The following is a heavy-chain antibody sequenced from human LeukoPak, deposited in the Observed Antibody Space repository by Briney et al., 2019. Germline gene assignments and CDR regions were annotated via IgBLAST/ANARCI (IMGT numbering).Heavy chain of an antibody. J-gene: IGHJ4*02. CDR2: NYWNDGK. V-gene: IGHV2-5*01. D-gene: IGHD6-25*01. CDR1: GFSLHTSGVG. CDR3: ARDSGGYHVDY. Sequence: SAPTLVKPTQTLTLTCTFTGFSLHTSGVGVDWIRQPPGKALEWLAVNYWNDGKRYSPSLKSRLTITKHTCKKQEVLTVTNMDPGNTATYYCARDSGGYHVDYWGQGTLVTVSS.